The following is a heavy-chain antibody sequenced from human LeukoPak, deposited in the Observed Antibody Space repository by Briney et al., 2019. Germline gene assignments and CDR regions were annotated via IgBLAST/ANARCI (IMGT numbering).Heavy chain of an antibody. CDR2: ISAYNGNT. V-gene: IGHV1-18*01. J-gene: IGHJ4*02. D-gene: IGHD3-22*01. CDR1: GYTFTSYG. Sequence: ASVKVSCKASGYTFTSYGISWVRQAPGQGLEWMGWISAYNGNTNYAQKLQGRVTTTTDTSTSTAYMELRSLRSDDTAVYYCAISLLVYDSSGFDYWGQGTLVTVSS. CDR3: AISLLVYDSSGFDY.